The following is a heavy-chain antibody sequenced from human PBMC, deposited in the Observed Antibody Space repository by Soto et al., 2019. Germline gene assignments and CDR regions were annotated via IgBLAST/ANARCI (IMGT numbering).Heavy chain of an antibody. CDR2: ISGSGGST. V-gene: IGHV3-23*01. J-gene: IGHJ4*02. CDR3: AKDQASGQGSFDS. CDR1: GFTFSSYA. Sequence: GGSLRLSCAASGFTFSSYAMSWVRQAPGRGLEWVSAISGSGGSTYYADSVKGRFTISRDNSKNTLYLQMNSLRADDTAVYYCAKDQASGQGSFDSWGQGTLVTVSS.